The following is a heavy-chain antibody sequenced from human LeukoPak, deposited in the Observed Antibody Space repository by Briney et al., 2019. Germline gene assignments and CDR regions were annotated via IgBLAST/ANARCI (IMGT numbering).Heavy chain of an antibody. CDR2: FDPEDGET. CDR3: ATAKGYPWYFDY. Sequence: ASVKVSCKVSGYTLTELSMHWVRQAPGKGLEWMGGFDPEDGETIYAQKFQGRVTMTEDTSTDTAYMELSSLRSEDTAVYYCATAKGYPWYFDYWGQGTLVTVSS. V-gene: IGHV1-24*01. J-gene: IGHJ4*02. CDR1: GYTLTELS. D-gene: IGHD5-12*01.